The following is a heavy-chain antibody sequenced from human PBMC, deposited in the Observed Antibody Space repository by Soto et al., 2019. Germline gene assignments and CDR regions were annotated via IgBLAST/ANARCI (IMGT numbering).Heavy chain of an antibody. CDR1: GGSISSYY. J-gene: IGHJ1*01. CDR3: ARHYGGNRYFQH. Sequence: SETLSLTCTVSGGSISSYYWSWIRQPPGKGLEWIGYIYYSGSTNYNPSLKSRVTISVDTSKNQFSLKLSSVTAADTAVYYCARHYGGNRYFQHCGQGTLVTVYS. CDR2: IYYSGST. V-gene: IGHV4-59*01. D-gene: IGHD4-17*01.